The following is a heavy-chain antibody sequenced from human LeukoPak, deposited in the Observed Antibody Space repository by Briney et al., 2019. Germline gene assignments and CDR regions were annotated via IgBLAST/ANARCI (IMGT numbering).Heavy chain of an antibody. CDR1: GVSISSSNSY. D-gene: IGHD4-17*01. CDR3: ARGGDYGDNWFDP. V-gene: IGHV4-39*01. J-gene: IGHJ5*02. Sequence: SETLSLTCTVSGVSISSSNSYWGWIRQPPGKGLEWIGSIYYTGNTYYNASLKSRVTISIDTSKNQISLRLTSVTATDTAMYYCARGGDYGDNWFDPWGQGTLVTVSS. CDR2: IYYTGNT.